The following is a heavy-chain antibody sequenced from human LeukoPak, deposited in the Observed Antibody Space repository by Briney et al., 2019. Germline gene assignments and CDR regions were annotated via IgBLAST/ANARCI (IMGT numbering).Heavy chain of an antibody. CDR2: ISWNSGSI. V-gene: IGHV3-9*01. D-gene: IGHD3-22*01. CDR1: GFTFDDYA. Sequence: GGSLRLSCAASGFTFDDYAMHWVRQAPGKGLEWVSGISWNSGSIGYADSVKGRFTISRDNAKNSLYLQMNSLRAEDTALYYCAKDIQGAVVVTTFDYWGQGTLVTVSS. J-gene: IGHJ4*02. CDR3: AKDIQGAVVVTTFDY.